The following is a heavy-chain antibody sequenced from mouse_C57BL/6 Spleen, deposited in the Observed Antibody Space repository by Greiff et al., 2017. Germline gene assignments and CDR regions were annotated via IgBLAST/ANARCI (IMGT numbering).Heavy chain of an antibody. J-gene: IGHJ2*01. CDR3: ARGDGYLYYFDY. V-gene: IGHV5-17*01. CDR2: ISSGSSTI. D-gene: IGHD2-3*01. CDR1: GFTFSDSG. Sequence: EVKLVASGGGLVKPGGSLKLSCAASGFTFSDSGMHWVRQAPETGLEWVAYISSGSSTIYYADPVKGRFTISRDTAKNTLFLQMTSLRSEDTAMYYCARGDGYLYYFDYWGQGTTRTVSS.